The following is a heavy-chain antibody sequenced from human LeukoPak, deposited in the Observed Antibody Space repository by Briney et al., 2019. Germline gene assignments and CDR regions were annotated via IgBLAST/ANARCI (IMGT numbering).Heavy chain of an antibody. CDR2: ISTSGSTI. CDR1: GFTFSTYA. J-gene: IGHJ4*02. CDR3: ASGGIYYGAAFDF. Sequence: GGSLRLSCAASGFTFSTYAMNWVRQAPGKGLEWVSYISTSGSTIHYADSVKGRFTISRDNAKNSLYLQMNSLRAEDTALYYCASGGIYYGAAFDFWGQGSLVTVSA. D-gene: IGHD1-26*01. V-gene: IGHV3-48*04.